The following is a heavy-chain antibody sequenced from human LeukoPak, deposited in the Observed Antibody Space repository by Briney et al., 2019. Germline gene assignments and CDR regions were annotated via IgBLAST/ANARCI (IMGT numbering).Heavy chain of an antibody. D-gene: IGHD3-10*01. CDR1: GFTFSSYD. V-gene: IGHV3-13*01. CDR3: ARVNYYGSGSYQAWYFDL. CDR2: IDTAGDT. Sequence: PGGSLRLSCAASGFTFSSYDMHWVRQATGKGLEWVSTIDTAGDTYYPGSVKGRFTISRENAKNSLYLQMNSLRAGDTAVYYCARVNYYGSGSYQAWYFDLWGRGTLVTVSS. J-gene: IGHJ2*01.